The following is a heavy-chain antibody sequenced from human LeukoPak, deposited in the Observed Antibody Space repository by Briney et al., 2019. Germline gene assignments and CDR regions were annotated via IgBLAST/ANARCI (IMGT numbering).Heavy chain of an antibody. CDR1: GYTFTGYY. V-gene: IGHV1-2*02. CDR2: INPNSGGT. J-gene: IGHJ5*02. Sequence: ASVKVSCKASGYTFTGYYMHWVRQAPGQGLEWMGWINPNSGGTNYAQKFQGRVTMTRDTSISTAYMELSRLRSDDTAVYYRARAYCSGGSCRNWFDPWGQGTLVTVSS. D-gene: IGHD2-15*01. CDR3: ARAYCSGGSCRNWFDP.